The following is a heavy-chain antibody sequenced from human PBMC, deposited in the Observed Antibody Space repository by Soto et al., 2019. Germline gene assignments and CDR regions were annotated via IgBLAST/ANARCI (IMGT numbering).Heavy chain of an antibody. D-gene: IGHD3-9*01. J-gene: IGHJ5*02. CDR3: ARGQSDPDYDILTGYYAWWFDP. CDR2: MNPNSGNT. CDR1: GYTFTSYD. V-gene: IGHV1-8*01. Sequence: ASVKVSCKASGYTFTSYDINWVRQATGQGLEWMGWMNPNSGNTGYAQKFQGRVTMTRNTSISTAYMELSSLRSEDTAVYYCARGQSDPDYDILTGYYAWWFDPWGQGTLVTVSS.